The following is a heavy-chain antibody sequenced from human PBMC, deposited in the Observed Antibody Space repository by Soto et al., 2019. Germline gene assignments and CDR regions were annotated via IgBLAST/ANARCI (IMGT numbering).Heavy chain of an antibody. V-gene: IGHV4-61*08. CDR3: ARSRAPSLWNGNWFDP. D-gene: IGHD3-16*01. J-gene: IGHJ5*02. CDR1: GDSVSSGDYY. Sequence: SETLSLTCSVSGDSVSSGDYYWSWIRQPPGKGLEWIGHVYFSGSTNYIPSLKSRLTMSVDTAKNQFSLKLNSVTAADTAVYYCARSRAPSLWNGNWFDPWGQGTLVTVSS. CDR2: VYFSGST.